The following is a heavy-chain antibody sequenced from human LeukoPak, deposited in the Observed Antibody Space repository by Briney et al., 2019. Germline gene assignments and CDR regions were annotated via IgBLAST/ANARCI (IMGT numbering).Heavy chain of an antibody. J-gene: IGHJ6*02. D-gene: IGHD2-2*01. V-gene: IGHV1-18*01. Sequence: VASVKVSCKASGYTFTSYGISWVRQAPGQGLEWMGWISAYNGNTNYAQKLQGRVTMTTDTSTSTAYMELRSLRSDDTAVYYCAREYQLLYSYYYGMDVWGQGTTVTVSS. CDR1: GYTFTSYG. CDR2: ISAYNGNT. CDR3: AREYQLLYSYYYGMDV.